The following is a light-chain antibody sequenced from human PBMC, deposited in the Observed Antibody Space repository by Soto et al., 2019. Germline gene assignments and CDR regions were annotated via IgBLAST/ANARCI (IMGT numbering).Light chain of an antibody. V-gene: IGKV1-5*01. J-gene: IGKJ3*01. CDR1: QSISRS. CDR3: QQYQSYFLT. Sequence: DIQMTQSPSTLSASVGDRVTITCRASQSISRSLAWYQQKSGKAPKLLIYDASSLESGVPSKFSGSGFGTEFTLTNNGVQPDDFATYYCQQYQSYFLTFGPGTTVDMK. CDR2: DAS.